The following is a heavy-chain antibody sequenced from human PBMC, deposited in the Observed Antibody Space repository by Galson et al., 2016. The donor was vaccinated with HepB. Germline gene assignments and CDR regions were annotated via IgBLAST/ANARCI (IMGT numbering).Heavy chain of an antibody. CDR3: TQGLAVWGTTPHHDH. J-gene: IGHJ4*02. Sequence: SLRLSCAASKFTFSAYSLHWVRQTPGKGLEWVAFISNDGNNKYYADSVKGRFTTSRDDSKNTLYLQMSSLRPEDTAMYYCTQGLAVWGTTPHHDHWGQGTLVTVSS. CDR2: ISNDGNNK. V-gene: IGHV3-30-3*02. D-gene: IGHD1-7*01. CDR1: KFTFSAYS.